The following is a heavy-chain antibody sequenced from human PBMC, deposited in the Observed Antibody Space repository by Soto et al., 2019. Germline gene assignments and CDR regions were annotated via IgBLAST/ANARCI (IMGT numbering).Heavy chain of an antibody. CDR1: GDSISSSNSH. Sequence: SETLSLTCTVSGDSISSSNSHWGWTRQPPGKGLEYIGSVYYGGAIFYSGNIYYNPSLKSRVTISVDTSKNQFSLRLSSVTAADTGVYYCARGNSSSWYGTWFDPWGQGTLVTVSS. V-gene: IGHV4-39*01. CDR3: ARGNSSSWYGTWFDP. J-gene: IGHJ5*02. D-gene: IGHD6-13*01. CDR2: VYYGGAIFYSGNI.